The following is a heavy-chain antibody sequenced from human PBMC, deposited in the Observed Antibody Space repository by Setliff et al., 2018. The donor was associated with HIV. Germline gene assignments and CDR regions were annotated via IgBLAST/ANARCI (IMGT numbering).Heavy chain of an antibody. CDR2: IGGNSGSTI. D-gene: IGHD3-22*01. J-gene: IGHJ4*02. CDR1: GFSFGNYA. Sequence: PGGSLRLSCAASGFSFGNYAMTWVRQAPGKGLEWVSTIGGNSGSTIYYADSVKGRFTISRDNAKNSLYLQMNSLRAEDTAVYYCARDDDTTSHYGLFEFWGQGTLVTVSS. V-gene: IGHV3-48*04. CDR3: ARDDDTTSHYGLFEF.